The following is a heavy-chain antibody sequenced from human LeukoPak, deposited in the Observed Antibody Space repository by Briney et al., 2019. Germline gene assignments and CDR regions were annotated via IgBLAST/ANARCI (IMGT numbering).Heavy chain of an antibody. CDR2: ISWNSGSI. Sequence: GGSLRLSCAGSGFIFNNYAMHWVRQPPEKGLEWVSGISWNSGSIDYADSVKGRFTISRDNAKNSLYLQMNSLRVEDTAFYYCAKDNRRHYTSGPNPNSLHWGQGALVTVSS. J-gene: IGHJ1*01. CDR1: GFIFNNYA. D-gene: IGHD6-19*01. V-gene: IGHV3-9*01. CDR3: AKDNRRHYTSGPNPNSLH.